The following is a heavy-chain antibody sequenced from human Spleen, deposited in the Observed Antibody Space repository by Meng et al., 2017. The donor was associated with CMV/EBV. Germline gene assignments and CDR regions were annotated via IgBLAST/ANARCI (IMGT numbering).Heavy chain of an antibody. CDR3: ARDPDGRFVVMTGATGSWFDP. V-gene: IGHV3-30*04. D-gene: IGHD2-15*01. Sequence: GGSLRLSCAASGFTFTSYAMHWVRQAPGRGLEWVALTSYDGTNKYYADSVKGRFTVSRDNSRNKIYLQMNSLRVEDTAVYYCARDPDGRFVVMTGATGSWFDPWGQGTRVTVSS. CDR2: TSYDGTNK. J-gene: IGHJ5*02. CDR1: GFTFTSYA.